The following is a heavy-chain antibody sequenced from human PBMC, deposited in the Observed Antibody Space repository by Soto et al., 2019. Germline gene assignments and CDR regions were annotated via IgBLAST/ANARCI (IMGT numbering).Heavy chain of an antibody. Sequence: ETLSLTCTVSGGSISSYYWSWIRQPPGKGLEWIGYIYYSGSTNYNPSLKSRVTISVDTSKNQFSLKLSSVTAADTAVYYCARGRSKAGRTFDYWGQGTLVTVSS. J-gene: IGHJ4*02. D-gene: IGHD6-13*01. CDR1: GGSISSYY. CDR3: ARGRSKAGRTFDY. CDR2: IYYSGST. V-gene: IGHV4-59*01.